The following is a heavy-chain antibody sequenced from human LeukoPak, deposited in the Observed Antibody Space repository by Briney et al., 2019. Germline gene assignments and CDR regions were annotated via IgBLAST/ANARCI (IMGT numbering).Heavy chain of an antibody. CDR1: GGTFSSYA. V-gene: IGHV1-69*05. CDR3: ARMRHSSSWYLDWFDP. Sequence: SVKVSCKASGGTFSSYAISWVRQAPGQGLEWMGRIIPIFGTANYAQKFQGRVTITTDESTSTAYMELSSLRSEDTAVYYCARMRHSSSWYLDWFDPWGQGTLVTVSS. J-gene: IGHJ5*02. CDR2: IIPIFGTA. D-gene: IGHD6-13*01.